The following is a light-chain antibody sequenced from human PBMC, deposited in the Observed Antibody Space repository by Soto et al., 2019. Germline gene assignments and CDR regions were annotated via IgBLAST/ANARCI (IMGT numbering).Light chain of an antibody. J-gene: IGKJ2*01. Sequence: EIVLPQSPAILSVSPGERATLSCSASPSISRSLAWYQQKPGQAPRLLISDASTRATGIPARFSGSGSGTGFTLTISSLQSEDFALYYCHQYNSWPPGTFGQGTKVDIK. CDR1: PSISRS. CDR3: HQYNSWPPGT. CDR2: DAS. V-gene: IGKV3-15*01.